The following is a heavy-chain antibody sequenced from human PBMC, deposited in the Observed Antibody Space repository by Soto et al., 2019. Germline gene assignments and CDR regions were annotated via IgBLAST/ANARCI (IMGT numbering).Heavy chain of an antibody. V-gene: IGHV1-69*01. D-gene: IGHD6-19*01. CDR1: GGTFSSYA. Sequence: QVQLVQSGAEVKKPGSSVKVSCKASGGTFSSYAISWVRQAPGQGLEWMGGIIPIFGTANYAQNFQGRVTLTADEPTSTAYMELSSLRSEDTAVYYCARDEGSGYDGRISRYSSGWYGLAWGQGTLVTVSS. CDR2: IIPIFGTA. CDR3: ARDEGSGYDGRISRYSSGWYGLA. J-gene: IGHJ5*02.